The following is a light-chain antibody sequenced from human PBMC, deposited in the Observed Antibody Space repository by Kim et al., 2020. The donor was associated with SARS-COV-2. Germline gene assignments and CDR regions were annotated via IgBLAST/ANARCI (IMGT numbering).Light chain of an antibody. V-gene: IGKV3-20*01. J-gene: IGKJ4*01. CDR3: QQYGSSPPLT. CDR1: QSVSSSY. CDR2: GAS. Sequence: PGERATLTCRASQSVSSSYLAWYQQKPGQAPRLLSYGASSRATGIPDRFSGSGSGTDFTITISRLEPEDFAVYYCQQYGSSPPLTFGGGTKVDIK.